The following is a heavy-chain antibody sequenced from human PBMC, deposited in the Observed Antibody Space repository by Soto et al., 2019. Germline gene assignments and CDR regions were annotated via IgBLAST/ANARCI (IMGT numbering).Heavy chain of an antibody. J-gene: IGHJ4*02. CDR2: ISNDGRRK. CDR3: AIVPPPISYDF. CDR1: GFSLSTNT. Sequence: GGSLRLSCAASGFSLSTNTMHWVRQVPGKGLEWVASISNDGRRKYYADFVKGRFTISRDTANNILYLEMNSLRAEDTSLYYCAIVPPPISYDFWGQGTLVSVSS. V-gene: IGHV3-30*04.